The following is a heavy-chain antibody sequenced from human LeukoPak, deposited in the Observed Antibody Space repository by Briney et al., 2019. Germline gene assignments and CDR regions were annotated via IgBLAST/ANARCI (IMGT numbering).Heavy chain of an antibody. V-gene: IGHV1-69*04. CDR3: ARDSGIAVALPDY. CDR2: IIPILGIA. J-gene: IGHJ4*02. Sequence: GASVKVSCKASGGTFSSYAISWVRQAPGQGLEWMGRIIPILGIANYAQKFQGRVTITADKSTSTAYMELSSLRSEDTAVYYCARDSGIAVALPDYWGQGTLVTVSS. CDR1: GGTFSSYA. D-gene: IGHD6-19*01.